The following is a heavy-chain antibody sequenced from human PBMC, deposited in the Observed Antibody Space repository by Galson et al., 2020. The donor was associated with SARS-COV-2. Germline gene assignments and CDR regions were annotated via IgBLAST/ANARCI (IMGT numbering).Heavy chain of an antibody. J-gene: IGHJ4*02. CDR3: ARGSTQAVDTSFDY. CDR1: GDSVSSNSAA. V-gene: IGHV6-1*01. Sequence: SETLSLTCAISGDSVSSNSAAWNWIRQSPSRGLEWLGRTYYRSKWYNDYAVSVKSRITINPDTSKNQFSLQLNSVTPEDTAVYYCARGSTQAVDTSFDYWGQGTLVTVSS. CDR2: TYYRSKWYN. D-gene: IGHD5-18*01.